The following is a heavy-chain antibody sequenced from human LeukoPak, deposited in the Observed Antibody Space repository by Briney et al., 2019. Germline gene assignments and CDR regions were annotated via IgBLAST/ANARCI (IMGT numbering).Heavy chain of an antibody. CDR1: GYTFTSYG. Sequence: ASVKVSCKASGYTFTSYGISWVRQAPGQGLEWMGWISAYNGNTNYAQKLQGRVTMTTDTSTSTAYMELRSLRSDDTAVDYCARVPKAYCGGDCYYYFDYWGQGTLVTVSS. D-gene: IGHD2-21*02. J-gene: IGHJ4*02. V-gene: IGHV1-18*01. CDR3: ARVPKAYCGGDCYYYFDY. CDR2: ISAYNGNT.